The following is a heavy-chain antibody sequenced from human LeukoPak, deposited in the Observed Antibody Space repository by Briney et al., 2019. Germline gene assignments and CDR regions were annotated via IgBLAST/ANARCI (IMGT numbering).Heavy chain of an antibody. CDR1: GFTFNNYA. Sequence: GGSLRLSCAASGFTFNNYAMSWVRQAPGRRPEWVSIISSSGDNTHYADSVKGRFTISRDNSKNTLYLQMNTLRAEDTAIYHCARRGWLVNFDYWGQGTLVTVSS. CDR2: ISSSGDNT. J-gene: IGHJ4*02. CDR3: ARRGWLVNFDY. D-gene: IGHD6-19*01. V-gene: IGHV3-23*01.